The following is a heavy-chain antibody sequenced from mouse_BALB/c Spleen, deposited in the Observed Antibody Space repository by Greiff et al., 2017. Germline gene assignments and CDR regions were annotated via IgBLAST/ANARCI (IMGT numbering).Heavy chain of an antibody. J-gene: IGHJ3*01. CDR2: IRSKSNNYAT. D-gene: IGHD2-1*01. Sequence: EVMLVESGGGLVQPKGSLKLSCAASGFTFNTYAMNWVRQAPGKGLEWVARIRSKSNNYATYYADSVKDRFTISRDDSQSMLYLQMNNLKTEDTAMYYCVRQGNWFAYWGQGTLVTVSA. V-gene: IGHV10-1*02. CDR1: GFTFNTYA. CDR3: VRQGNWFAY.